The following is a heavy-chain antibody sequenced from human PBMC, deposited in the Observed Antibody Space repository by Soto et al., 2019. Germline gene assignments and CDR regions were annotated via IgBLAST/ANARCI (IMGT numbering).Heavy chain of an antibody. CDR3: ARLGSGLDY. V-gene: IGHV5-51*01. CDR2: IFPADSDT. CDR1: GYSFINSW. D-gene: IGHD3-3*01. Sequence: GESLKISCKGSGYSFINSWIAWVRQMPGKGLEWMGIIFPADSDTRYSPSFQGQVTISADKSISTAYLQWTSLKASDTAMYYCARLGSGLDYWGQGSLVTVSS. J-gene: IGHJ4*02.